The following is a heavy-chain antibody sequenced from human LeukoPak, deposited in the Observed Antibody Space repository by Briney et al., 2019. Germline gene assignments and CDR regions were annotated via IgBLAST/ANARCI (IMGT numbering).Heavy chain of an antibody. Sequence: ASVKVSCKASGYTFSSYGISWVRQAPGQGLEWMGWISAYNGNTNYAQKLQGRATMTTDTSTSTAYMELRSLRSDDTAVYYCARMADIVVVVAASLYYYYYMDVWGKGTTVTVSS. CDR2: ISAYNGNT. CDR3: ARMADIVVVVAASLYYYYYMDV. J-gene: IGHJ6*03. CDR1: GYTFSSYG. D-gene: IGHD2-15*01. V-gene: IGHV1-18*01.